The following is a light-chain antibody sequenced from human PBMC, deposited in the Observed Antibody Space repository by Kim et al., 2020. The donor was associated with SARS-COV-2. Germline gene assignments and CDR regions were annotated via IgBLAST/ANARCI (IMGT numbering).Light chain of an antibody. J-gene: IGKJ4*01. V-gene: IGKV3-11*01. Sequence: LSCWASQSVGDFLAWYQQKPGQSPRLVIYDAVNRATGVPDRFRGSGSGTDFTLTITSLEPEDFAVYYCQQRESWPLTFGGGTKLEI. CDR3: QQRESWPLT. CDR2: DAV. CDR1: QSVGDF.